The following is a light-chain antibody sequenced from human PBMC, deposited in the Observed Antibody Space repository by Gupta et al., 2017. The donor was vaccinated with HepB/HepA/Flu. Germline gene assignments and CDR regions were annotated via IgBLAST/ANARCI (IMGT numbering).Light chain of an antibody. V-gene: IGKV4-1*01. CDR2: WAS. J-gene: IGKJ2*01. CDR1: QSVLYSSNNKNY. Sequence: DIVMTQSPDSLAVSLGDWANINCKSSQSVLYSSNNKNYLAWYQQKPGQPPKLLIYWASTRESGVPDRFSGSGSGTDFTLTISSLQAEDVAVYYCQQYYSTPYTFGQGTKLEIK. CDR3: QQYYSTPYT.